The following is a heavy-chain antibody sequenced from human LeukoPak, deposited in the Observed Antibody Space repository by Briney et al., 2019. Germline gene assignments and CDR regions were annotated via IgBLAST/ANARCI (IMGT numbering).Heavy chain of an antibody. CDR2: VYYTGSGST. CDR3: ARHAVYAGSGWAFDY. Sequence: PSETLSLTCTVSSDSITPYYWSWIRQPPGKGLEWIGYVYYTGSGSTSNNPSLKSRVTISVDTSKNQFSLNLKSVTAADTAVYFCARHAVYAGSGWAFDYWGQGTLVTVFS. CDR1: SDSITPYY. V-gene: IGHV4-59*08. D-gene: IGHD6-19*01. J-gene: IGHJ4*02.